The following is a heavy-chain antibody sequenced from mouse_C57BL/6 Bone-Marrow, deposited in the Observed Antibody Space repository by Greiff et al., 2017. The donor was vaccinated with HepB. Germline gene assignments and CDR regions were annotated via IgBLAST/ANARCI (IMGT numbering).Heavy chain of an antibody. V-gene: IGHV7-3*01. D-gene: IGHD2-1*01. CDR2: IRNKANGYTT. CDR1: GFTFTDYY. Sequence: VMLVESGGGLVQPGGSLSLSCAASGFTFTDYYMSWVRQPPGKALEWLGFIRNKANGYTTEYSASVKGRFTISRDNSQSILYLQMNALRAEDSATYYCASQRDPFYYGNYGFAYWGQGTLVTVSA. J-gene: IGHJ3*01. CDR3: ASQRDPFYYGNYGFAY.